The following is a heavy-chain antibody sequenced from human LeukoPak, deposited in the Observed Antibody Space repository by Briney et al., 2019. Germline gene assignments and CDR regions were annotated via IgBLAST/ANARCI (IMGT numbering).Heavy chain of an antibody. CDR2: INNDGSDT. CDR1: GLTFSSYW. J-gene: IGHJ4*02. V-gene: IGHV3-74*01. Sequence: GGSLRLSCAASGLTFSSYWMHWVRQAPGKGLVWVSRINNDGSDTVYADSVTGRFTISRDNAKNTLYLQMNSLRAEDTAVYYCARGLVDQSFFGYWGQGTLVTVSS. D-gene: IGHD2-15*01. CDR3: ARGLVDQSFFGY.